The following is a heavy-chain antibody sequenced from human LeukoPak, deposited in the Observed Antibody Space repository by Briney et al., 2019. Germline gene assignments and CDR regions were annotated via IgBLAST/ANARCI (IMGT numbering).Heavy chain of an antibody. D-gene: IGHD1-26*01. CDR3: ARDYYSGTYAH. CDR1: GYIFTGYH. V-gene: IGHV1-2*06. J-gene: IGHJ4*02. Sequence: ASVKVSCKASGYIFTGYHMHWLRQAPGQGLEWVGRMNPNNGGTYYAQKLQDRVTMTSDTSISTAYMELSSLTSDDTALYYCARDYYSGTYAHWGQGTLVTVSS. CDR2: MNPNNGGT.